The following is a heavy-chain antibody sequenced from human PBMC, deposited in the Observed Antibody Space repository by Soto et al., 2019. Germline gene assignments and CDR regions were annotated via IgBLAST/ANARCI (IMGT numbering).Heavy chain of an antibody. CDR1: GYSFTSYW. CDR2: IYPGDSDT. J-gene: IGHJ6*02. V-gene: IGHV5-51*01. D-gene: IGHD2-2*01. Sequence: GESLKISCKGSGYSFTSYWIGWVRQMPGKGLGWMGIIYPGDSDTRYSPSFQGQVTISADKSISTAYLQWSSLKASDTAMYYCARHPGLGSTSLNYGMDVWGQGTTVTAP. CDR3: ARHPGLGSTSLNYGMDV.